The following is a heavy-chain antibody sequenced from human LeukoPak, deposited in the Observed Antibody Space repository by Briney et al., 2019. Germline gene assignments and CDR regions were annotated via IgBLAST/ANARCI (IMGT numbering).Heavy chain of an antibody. V-gene: IGHV3-64*01. J-gene: IGHJ6*02. CDR1: GFTFTSHY. D-gene: IGHD3-3*01. Sequence: GGSLRLSCAASGFTFTSHYVHWVRQTPGKGLEYVSAISSNGGKTHYTNSVKGRFTISRDNSKNTVYLQMGSLSTEDTAVYYCARDTNREQDIWGQGTTVTVSS. CDR3: ARDTNREQDI. CDR2: ISSNGGKT.